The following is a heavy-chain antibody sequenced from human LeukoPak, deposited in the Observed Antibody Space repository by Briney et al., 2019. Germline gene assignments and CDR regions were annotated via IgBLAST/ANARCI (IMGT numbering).Heavy chain of an antibody. CDR1: GFTFSSYS. CDR2: ISSSSSTI. V-gene: IGHV3-48*01. CDR3: ARDQTSKGDAFDI. Sequence: PGGSLRLSCAASGFTFSSYSMNWVRQAPGKGLEWVSYISSSSSTIYYADSVKGRFTISRDNAKNSLYLQMNSLRAEDTAVYYCARDQTSKGDAFDIWGQGTMVTVSS. J-gene: IGHJ3*02.